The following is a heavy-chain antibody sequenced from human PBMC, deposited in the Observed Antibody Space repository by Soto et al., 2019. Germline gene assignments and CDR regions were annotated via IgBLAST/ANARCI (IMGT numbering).Heavy chain of an antibody. J-gene: IGHJ6*02. CDR1: GYTFTSYY. V-gene: IGHV1-46*01. CDR3: ARGGVAAAGTVRNGMDV. Sequence: ASVKVSCKASGYTFTSYYMHWVRQAPGQGLEWMGIINPSGGSTSYAQKFQGRVTMTRDTSTSTVYMELSSLRSEDTAVYYCARGGVAAAGTVRNGMDVWGQGTTVTVSS. CDR2: INPSGGST. D-gene: IGHD6-13*01.